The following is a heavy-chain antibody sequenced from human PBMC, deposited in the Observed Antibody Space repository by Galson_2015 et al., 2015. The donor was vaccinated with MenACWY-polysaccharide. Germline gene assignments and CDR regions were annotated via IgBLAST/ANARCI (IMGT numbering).Heavy chain of an antibody. CDR2: ISFSGGHR. Sequence: SLRLSCAASGFTFSSYAMPWVRQAPGKGLQWVSAISFSGGHRHYADSVKGRFTISRDNSKDTVYLQMDNLRAEDTAVYYCGKVAGFCSDATCYADYWGQGTLVTVSS. V-gene: IGHV3-23*01. CDR3: GKVAGFCSDATCYADY. CDR1: GFTFSSYA. J-gene: IGHJ4*02. D-gene: IGHD2-15*01.